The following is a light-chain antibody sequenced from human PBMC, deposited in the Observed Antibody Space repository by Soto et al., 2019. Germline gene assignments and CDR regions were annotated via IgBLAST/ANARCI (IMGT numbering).Light chain of an antibody. V-gene: IGKV3-20*01. CDR1: QSISSSF. CDR3: QQYGRSIT. CDR2: GAS. Sequence: EIVLTQSPGILSLSPGEIASLSCGASQSISSSFLAWYQQKPGQAPRLLIYGASSRATGIPDRFSGTGSETDFTLTINRLEPQDFAVYYCQQYGRSITFGQGTRL. J-gene: IGKJ5*01.